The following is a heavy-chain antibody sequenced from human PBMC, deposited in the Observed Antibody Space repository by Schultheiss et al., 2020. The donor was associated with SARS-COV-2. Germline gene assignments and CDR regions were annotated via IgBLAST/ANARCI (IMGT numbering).Heavy chain of an antibody. V-gene: IGHV4-28*01. CDR2: IYHSGST. CDR1: GGSISSSNW. D-gene: IGHD3-22*01. CDR3: ARNYYDSSGHHWYFDL. J-gene: IGHJ2*01. Sequence: SETLSLTYTVSGGSISSSNWWSWIRQPPGKGLEWIGYIYHSGSTYYNPSLKSRVTISVDTSKNQFSLKLSSVTAADTAVYYCARNYYDSSGHHWYFDLWGRGTLVTVSS.